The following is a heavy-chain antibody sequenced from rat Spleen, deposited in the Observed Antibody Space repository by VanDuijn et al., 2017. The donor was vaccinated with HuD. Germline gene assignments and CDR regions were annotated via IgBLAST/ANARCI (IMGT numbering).Heavy chain of an antibody. CDR2: IWTGGST. CDR1: GFSLPSYH. CDR3: TRDGTTGIFAYVIDA. D-gene: IGHD1-9*01. Sequence: QVQLKESGPGLVQPSQTLSLTCTVSGFSLPSYHVSWVRQPPGKGLEWMGVIWTGGSTAYNSLLKSRLSITRDISESQVFLKMNSLQTDDTGTYYCTRDGTTGIFAYVIDAWGQGASVTVSS. J-gene: IGHJ4*01. V-gene: IGHV2-43*01.